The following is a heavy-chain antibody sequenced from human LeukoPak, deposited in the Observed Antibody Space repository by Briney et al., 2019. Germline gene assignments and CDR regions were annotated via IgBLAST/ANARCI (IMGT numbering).Heavy chain of an antibody. Sequence: GASVKVSCTASGYNFNAYYMHWVRQAPGQGLEWMGWINPNCGGTNYAQKFQGRVTLTRDTSINTVYMEVNRLTSDDTVVYYCARGEWLVLGDHWGQGTPVTVSS. CDR2: INPNCGGT. J-gene: IGHJ4*02. D-gene: IGHD3-3*01. CDR3: ARGEWLVLGDH. V-gene: IGHV1-2*02. CDR1: GYNFNAYY.